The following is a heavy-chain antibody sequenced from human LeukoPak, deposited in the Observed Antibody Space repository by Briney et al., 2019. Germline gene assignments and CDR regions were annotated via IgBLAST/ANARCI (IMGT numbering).Heavy chain of an antibody. CDR3: AKSLVVTENDYYYYGMDV. D-gene: IGHD3-22*01. CDR2: ISYDGSNK. J-gene: IGHJ6*02. Sequence: HPGRSLRLSCAASGFTFSSYGMHWVRQAPGKGLEWVAVISYDGSNKYYADSVKGRFTISRDNSKNTLYLQMNSLRAEDTAVYYCAKSLVVTENDYYYYGMDVWGQGTTVTVSS. V-gene: IGHV3-30*18. CDR1: GFTFSSYG.